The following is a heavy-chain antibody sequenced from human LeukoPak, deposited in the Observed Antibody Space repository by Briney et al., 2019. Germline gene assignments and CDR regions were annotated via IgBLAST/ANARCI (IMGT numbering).Heavy chain of an antibody. CDR2: IYYSGST. Sequence: SETLSLTCTVSGGSISSGDYYWSWIRQPPGTGLEWIGYIYYSGSTYYNPSLKSRVTISVDTSKNQFSLKLSSVTAADTAVYYCARTKEGVATIDYWGQGTLVTVSS. J-gene: IGHJ4*02. D-gene: IGHD5-12*01. CDR3: ARTKEGVATIDY. CDR1: GGSISSGDYY. V-gene: IGHV4-30-4*01.